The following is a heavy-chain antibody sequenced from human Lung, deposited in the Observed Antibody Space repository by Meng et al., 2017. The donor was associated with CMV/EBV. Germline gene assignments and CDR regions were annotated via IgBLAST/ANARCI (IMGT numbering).Heavy chain of an antibody. J-gene: IGHJ6*02. CDR3: ASKAGVVPAAIPVYYYYGMDV. CDR2: IIPIFGTA. Sequence: SVKVSCKASGGTFSSYAISWVRQAPGQGLEWMGGIIPIFGTANYEQKFQGRVTITTDESTSTAYMELSSLRSEDTAVYYCASKAGVVPAAIPVYYYYGMDVWGQGXTVTVSS. CDR1: GGTFSSYA. D-gene: IGHD2-2*02. V-gene: IGHV1-69*05.